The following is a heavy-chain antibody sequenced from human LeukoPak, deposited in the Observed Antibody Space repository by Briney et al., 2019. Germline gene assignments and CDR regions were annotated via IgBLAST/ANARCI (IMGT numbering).Heavy chain of an antibody. CDR2: INGGGGGGT. J-gene: IGHJ5*02. Sequence: GGSLRLSCAASGFTFSSYWMSWVRQAPGKGLEWVSGINGGGGGGTFHADSVRGRFTISRDNSKNTLYLQMSSLRAEDTAVYYCAASLPNIVVVPAAKGPFGSWGQGTLVTVSS. CDR3: AASLPNIVVVPAAKGPFGS. CDR1: GFTFSSYW. D-gene: IGHD2-2*01. V-gene: IGHV3-23*01.